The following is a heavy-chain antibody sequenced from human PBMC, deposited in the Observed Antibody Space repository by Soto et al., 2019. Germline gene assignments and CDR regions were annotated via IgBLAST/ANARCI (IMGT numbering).Heavy chain of an antibody. CDR2: IYYSGST. Sequence: SETLSLTCTVSGGSISSGGYYWSWIRQPPGKGLEWIGYIYYSGSTYYNPSLKSRVTISVDTSKNQFSLKLSSVTAADTAVYYCASRSLYADYDTVDPWGQGTLVTVSS. CDR3: ASRSLYADYDTVDP. V-gene: IGHV4-31*03. J-gene: IGHJ5*02. CDR1: GGSISSGGYY. D-gene: IGHD4-17*01.